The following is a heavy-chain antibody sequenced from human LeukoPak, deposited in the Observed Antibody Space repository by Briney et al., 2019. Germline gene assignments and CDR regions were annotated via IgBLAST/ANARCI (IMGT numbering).Heavy chain of an antibody. CDR3: ARERDGYTHDAFDI. V-gene: IGHV3-48*01. Sequence: GGSLRLSCAASGFTFSNYNMNWVRQAPGKGLEWVSYISIRSSTIYYADSVKGRFTISRDNAKNSLYVQMNSLRAEDTAVYYCARERDGYTHDAFDIWGQGTMVTVSS. D-gene: IGHD5-24*01. CDR2: ISIRSSTI. J-gene: IGHJ3*02. CDR1: GFTFSNYN.